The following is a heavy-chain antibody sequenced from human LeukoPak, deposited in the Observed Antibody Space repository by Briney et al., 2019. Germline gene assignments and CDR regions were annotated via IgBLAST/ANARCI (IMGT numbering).Heavy chain of an antibody. V-gene: IGHV1-2*02. J-gene: IGHJ4*02. D-gene: IGHD3-9*01. CDR1: VYTFTGYY. Sequence: ASVKVSCKASVYTFTGYYMHWVRQAPGQGLEGMGWINPNSGGTNYAQKVQGRVTMTRDTSISTAYMELSRLRSDDTAVYYCARDDILTGAYYFDYWGQGTLVNGSS. CDR2: INPNSGGT. CDR3: ARDDILTGAYYFDY.